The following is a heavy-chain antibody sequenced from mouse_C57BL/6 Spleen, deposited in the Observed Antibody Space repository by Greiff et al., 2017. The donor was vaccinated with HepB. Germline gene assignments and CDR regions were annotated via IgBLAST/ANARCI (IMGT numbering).Heavy chain of an antibody. D-gene: IGHD2-5*01. CDR2: INPYNGGT. J-gene: IGHJ2*01. V-gene: IGHV1-19*01. CDR3: ARPAYYSNYGFDY. Sequence: EVQLVESGPVLVKPGASVKMSCKASGYTFTDYYMNWVKQSHGKSLEWIGVINPYNGGTSYNQKFKGKATLTVDKSSSTAYMELNSLTSEDSAVYYCARPAYYSNYGFDYWGQGTTLTVSS. CDR1: GYTFTDYY.